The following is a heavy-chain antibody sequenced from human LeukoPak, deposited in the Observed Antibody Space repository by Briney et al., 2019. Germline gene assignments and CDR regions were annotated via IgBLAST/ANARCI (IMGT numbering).Heavy chain of an antibody. D-gene: IGHD3-10*01. CDR3: ANQNYYGSGSYPDS. CDR2: ISGSGGST. J-gene: IGHJ4*02. Sequence: GGSLRLSCAASGFTFSSYAMSWVRQAPGKGLEWVSAISGSGGSTYYADSVKGRFTISRDNSKNTLYLEMNSLRAEDTAVYYCANQNYYGSGSYPDSWGQGTLVTVSS. V-gene: IGHV3-23*01. CDR1: GFTFSSYA.